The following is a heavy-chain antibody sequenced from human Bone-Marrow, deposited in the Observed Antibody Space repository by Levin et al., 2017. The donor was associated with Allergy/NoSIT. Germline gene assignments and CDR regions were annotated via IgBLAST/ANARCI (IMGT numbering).Heavy chain of an antibody. CDR3: AKGDCSSTSCYRYYYYYMDV. CDR2: ISYDGSNK. J-gene: IGHJ6*03. CDR1: GFTFSSYG. D-gene: IGHD2-2*01. Sequence: GGSLRLSCAASGFTFSSYGMHWVRQAPGKGLEWVAVISYDGSNKYYADSVKGRFTISRDNSKNTLYLQMNSLRAEDTAVYYCAKGDCSSTSCYRYYYYYMDVWGKGTTVTVSS. V-gene: IGHV3-30*18.